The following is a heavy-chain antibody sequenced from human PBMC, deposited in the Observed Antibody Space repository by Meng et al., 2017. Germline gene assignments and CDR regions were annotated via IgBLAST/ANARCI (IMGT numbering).Heavy chain of an antibody. Sequence: GSLILSCTVSGGSISSSSYYWGWIRQPPGKGLEWIGSIYYSGSNYYNPSLKSRVTMSVDTSKNQFSLKLSSVTAADTAVYYCARGERQWLVRSGNWFDPWGQGTLVTVSS. D-gene: IGHD6-19*01. CDR1: GGSISSSSYY. CDR2: IYYSGSN. J-gene: IGHJ5*02. V-gene: IGHV4-39*07. CDR3: ARGERQWLVRSGNWFDP.